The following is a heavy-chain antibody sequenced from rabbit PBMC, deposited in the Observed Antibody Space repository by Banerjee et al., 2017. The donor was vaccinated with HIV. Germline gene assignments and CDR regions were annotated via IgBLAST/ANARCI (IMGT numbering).Heavy chain of an antibody. CDR3: ARGSTGYYPDWLDL. V-gene: IGHV1S47*01. CDR2: IYDGDGST. D-gene: IGHD1-1*01. CDR1: GFDFSSNA. Sequence: QEQLVESGGGLVQPERSLTLTCKASGFDFSSNAMCWVRQAPGKGPEWIACIYDGDGSTYYATWVNGRFTISRSTSLNTVTLQMTNLTAADTATYFCARGSTGYYPDWLDLWGQGTLVTVS. J-gene: IGHJ5*01.